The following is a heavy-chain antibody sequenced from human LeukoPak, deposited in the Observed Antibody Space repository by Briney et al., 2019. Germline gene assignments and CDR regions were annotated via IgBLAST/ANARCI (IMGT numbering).Heavy chain of an antibody. Sequence: SVKVSCKASGYTFTSYAISWVRQAPGQGLEWMGGIIPIFGTANYAQKFQGRVTITTDESTSTAYRELSSLRSEDTAVYYCARDRTYYDSSGYFDYWGQGTLVTVSS. D-gene: IGHD3-22*01. J-gene: IGHJ4*02. V-gene: IGHV1-69*05. CDR3: ARDRTYYDSSGYFDY. CDR2: IIPIFGTA. CDR1: GYTFTSYA.